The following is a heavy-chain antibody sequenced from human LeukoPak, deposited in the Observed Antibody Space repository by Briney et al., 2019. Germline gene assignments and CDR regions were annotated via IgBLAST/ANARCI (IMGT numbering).Heavy chain of an antibody. CDR3: AKDRDYYGAGTYGSFDF. D-gene: IGHD3-10*01. Sequence: GGSLRLSCAASGFTFSSYAMHWVRQAPGKGLEWVAVISYDGSNKYYADSVKGRFTISRDRSNNTVFLQMNNLRAEDTAVYYCAKDRDYYGAGTYGSFDFWGQGTLLIVSS. CDR2: ISYDGSNK. V-gene: IGHV3-30*04. CDR1: GFTFSSYA. J-gene: IGHJ4*02.